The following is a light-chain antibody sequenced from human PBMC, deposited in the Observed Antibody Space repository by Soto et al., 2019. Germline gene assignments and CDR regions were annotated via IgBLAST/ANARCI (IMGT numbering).Light chain of an antibody. Sequence: AIQLTQSPSSLSASVGDRVTITCRASQGISSALAWYQQKPGKAPKLLIYDASSLESGVPSRFSGSGSGTDFTLTISSLQPEDVATYYCQQFNSYPITFGHWTRLEIK. J-gene: IGKJ5*01. CDR1: QGISSA. V-gene: IGKV1-13*02. CDR2: DAS. CDR3: QQFNSYPIT.